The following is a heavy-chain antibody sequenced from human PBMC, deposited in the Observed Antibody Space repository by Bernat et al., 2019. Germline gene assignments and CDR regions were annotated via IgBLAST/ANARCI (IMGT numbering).Heavy chain of an antibody. CDR2: ISSSGSYT. CDR1: GFTFSSYA. Sequence: EVQPLESGGGLVQPGGSLRLSCAASGFTFSSYAMSWVRQAPGKGLEWISCISSSGSYTNYADSVKGRFTISRDNAKNSLYLQMNSLRAEDTAVYYCARGTSTSAPYMDVWGKGTTVTVSS. CDR3: ARGTSTSAPYMDV. J-gene: IGHJ6*03. V-gene: IGHV3-48*04.